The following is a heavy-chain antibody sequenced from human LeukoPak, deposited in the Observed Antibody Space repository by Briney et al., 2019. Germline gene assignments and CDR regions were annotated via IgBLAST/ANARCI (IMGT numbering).Heavy chain of an antibody. CDR2: IVVGSGNT. CDR3: AARYYYGSGIVDQDYYYGMDV. V-gene: IGHV1-58*02. J-gene: IGHJ6*02. CDR1: GFTFTSSA. Sequence: GTSAKVSCKASGFTFTSSAMQWVRQARGQRLEWIGWIVVGSGNTNYAQKFQERVTITRDMSTSTAYMELSSLRSEDTAVYYCAARYYYGSGIVDQDYYYGMDVWGQGTTVTVSS. D-gene: IGHD3-10*01.